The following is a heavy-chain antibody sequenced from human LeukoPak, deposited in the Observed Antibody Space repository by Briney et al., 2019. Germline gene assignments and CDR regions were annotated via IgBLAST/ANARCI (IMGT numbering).Heavy chain of an antibody. CDR1: RYIFTDYY. J-gene: IGHJ6*03. CDR2: INPDSGGT. D-gene: IGHD3-10*01. CDR3: ARSGDRLYYYYYMDV. Sequence: ASVKVSCKASRYIFTDYYIYWLRQAPGQGLEWMGWINPDSGGTKFTQKFQGRVTLTRDASISTAYMDLSRLRSDDTAVYYCARSGDRLYYYYYMDVWGEGTTVTVSS. V-gene: IGHV1-2*02.